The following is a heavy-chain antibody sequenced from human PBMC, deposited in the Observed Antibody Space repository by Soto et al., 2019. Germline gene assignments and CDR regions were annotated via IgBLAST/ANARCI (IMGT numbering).Heavy chain of an antibody. CDR3: ARLLSTSGVSSSY. D-gene: IGHD6-6*01. V-gene: IGHV1-46*01. Sequence: XSVKVSYQASVYSFTSYYIHWVRQAPGQGLEWMGIINPSGGSTSYAQKFQGRVTMTRDTSTSTVYMELSSLRSEDTAVYYCARLLSTSGVSSSYWGQGTLVTVSS. CDR1: VYSFTSYY. J-gene: IGHJ4*02. CDR2: INPSGGST.